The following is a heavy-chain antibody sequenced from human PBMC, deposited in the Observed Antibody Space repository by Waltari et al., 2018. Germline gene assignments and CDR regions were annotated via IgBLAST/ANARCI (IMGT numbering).Heavy chain of an antibody. Sequence: QVQLAQSGAEEKKPGASVTVSCKASGYTFTGYYIHWVRHAPGQGLEWMGWFSPNNGDNKYAQKFQGRVTMTRDTSINTAYMELSSLTSDDTAVYYCARDGPGAGNDDFDYWGQGTLVSVSS. CDR2: FSPNNGDN. V-gene: IGHV1-2*02. J-gene: IGHJ4*02. D-gene: IGHD3-10*01. CDR3: ARDGPGAGNDDFDY. CDR1: GYTFTGYY.